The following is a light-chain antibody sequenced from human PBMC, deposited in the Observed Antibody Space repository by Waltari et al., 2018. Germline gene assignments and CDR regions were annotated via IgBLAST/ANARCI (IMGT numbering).Light chain of an antibody. CDR1: QSVSSIY. Sequence: ELVLMQSPGTLSLSPGERATLSCRASQSVSSIYLAWYQQKPGQAPRLLIYGASSRATGIPDRFSGSGSGTDFTLTISRLEPEDFAVYYCQQYGGSPPVTFGGGTKVEIK. CDR2: GAS. J-gene: IGKJ4*01. CDR3: QQYGGSPPVT. V-gene: IGKV3-20*01.